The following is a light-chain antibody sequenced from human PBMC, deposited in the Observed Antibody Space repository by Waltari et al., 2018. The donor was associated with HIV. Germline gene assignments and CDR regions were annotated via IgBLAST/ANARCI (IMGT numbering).Light chain of an antibody. CDR1: QSISNY. J-gene: IGKJ4*01. CDR2: DAS. V-gene: IGKV3-11*01. Sequence: EIVLTQSPATLSLSPGGRANLSCRASQSISNYLAWYQQIPGQAPSLLIFDASNRATDIPARFSGRGSGTNFTLTISGLESEDFAFYYCQQRFNWPLTFGGGTKVEIK. CDR3: QQRFNWPLT.